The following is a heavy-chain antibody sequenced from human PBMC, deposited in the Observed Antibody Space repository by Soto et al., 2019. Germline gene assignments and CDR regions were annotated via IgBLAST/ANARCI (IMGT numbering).Heavy chain of an antibody. CDR1: GGSISSSSYY. D-gene: IGHD3-3*01. CDR2: IYYSGST. V-gene: IGHV4-39*01. J-gene: IGHJ6*02. CDR3: ARHRGLRFLEWVFSGMDV. Sequence: SETLSLTCTVSGGSISSSSYYWGWIRQPPGKGLEWIGSIYYSGSTYYNPSLKSRVTISVDTSKNQFSLKLSSVTAADTAVFYFARHRGLRFLEWVFSGMDVWGQGTTVTVSS.